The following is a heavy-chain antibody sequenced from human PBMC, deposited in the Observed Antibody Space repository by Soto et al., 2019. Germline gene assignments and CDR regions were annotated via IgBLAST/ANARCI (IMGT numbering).Heavy chain of an antibody. CDR1: GFTFSSYA. CDR2: ISGSGDST. CDR3: ARDWGSDYGGLLDY. Sequence: PXGSLRLSCSAAGFTFSSYAMTWVRQAPGKGLEWVSGISGSGDSTYYADSVKGRFTISRDDFKNRLFLQMDSLRAEDTALYYCARDWGSDYGGLLDYWGQGTLVTVSS. D-gene: IGHD4-17*01. V-gene: IGHV3-23*01. J-gene: IGHJ4*02.